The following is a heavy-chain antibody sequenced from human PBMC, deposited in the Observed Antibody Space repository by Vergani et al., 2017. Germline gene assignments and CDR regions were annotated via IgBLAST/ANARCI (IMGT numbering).Heavy chain of an antibody. D-gene: IGHD3-22*01. V-gene: IGHV4-39*01. CDR2: IYYIGST. CDR3: ARLRANYYDSSGYSDY. CDR1: GGSISSSSYY. Sequence: QLQLQESGPGLVKPSETLSLTCTVSGGSISSSSYYWGWIRQPPGKGLEWIRSIYYIGSTYYNPSLKSRVTISVDTSKNQFSLKLSAVTAADTAVYYCARLRANYYDSSGYSDYWGQGTLVTVSS. J-gene: IGHJ4*02.